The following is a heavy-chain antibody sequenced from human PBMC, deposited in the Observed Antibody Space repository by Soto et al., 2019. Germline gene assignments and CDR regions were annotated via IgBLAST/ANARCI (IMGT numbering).Heavy chain of an antibody. Sequence: GSLRLSCAASGFTFSSYSMNWVRQAPGKGLEWVSYISSSSTIYYADSVKGRFTISRDNAKNSLYLQMTSLRAEDTAVYYCARVTGRAVAGHTFDAFDIWGQGTMVTVSS. D-gene: IGHD6-19*01. CDR3: ARVTGRAVAGHTFDAFDI. J-gene: IGHJ3*02. CDR1: GFTFSSYS. V-gene: IGHV3-48*01. CDR2: ISSSSTI.